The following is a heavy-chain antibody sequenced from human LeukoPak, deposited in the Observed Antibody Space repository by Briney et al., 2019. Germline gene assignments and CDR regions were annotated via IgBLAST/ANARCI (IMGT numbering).Heavy chain of an antibody. D-gene: IGHD3-10*01. CDR1: GGTFSSYA. J-gene: IGHJ6*02. V-gene: IGHV1-69*01. Sequence: SVKVSCKASGGTFSSYAISWVRQAPGQGLEWMGGIIPIFGTANYAQKFQGRVTITADESTSTAYMELSSLRSEDTAVYYCARVPRPGSYYKMYYYGMDVWGQGTTVTVSS. CDR2: IIPIFGTA. CDR3: ARVPRPGSYYKMYYYGMDV.